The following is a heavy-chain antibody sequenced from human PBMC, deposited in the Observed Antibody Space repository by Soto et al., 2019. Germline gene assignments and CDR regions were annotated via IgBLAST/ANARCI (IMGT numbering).Heavy chain of an antibody. CDR1: GFTFSSYT. CDR2: ITSSGGTT. V-gene: IGHV3-23*01. CDR3: AKDRGGRAIFGVVIIDGMDV. Sequence: EVQLLESGGGLVPPGGSLRLSCAASGFTFSSYTMNWVRQAPGKGLEWVSAITSSGGTTYYADSVKGRFTVPRDNSENTLYLQMNSLRAEDTAEYYCAKDRGGRAIFGVVIIDGMDVWGRGTTVTVSS. J-gene: IGHJ6*02. D-gene: IGHD3-3*01.